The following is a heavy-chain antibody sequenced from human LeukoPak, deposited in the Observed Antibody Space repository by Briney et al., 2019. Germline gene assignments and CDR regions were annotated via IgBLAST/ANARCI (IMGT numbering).Heavy chain of an antibody. CDR2: ISYDGSNK. J-gene: IGHJ6*02. CDR3: ARDQGHIVATIYYYYGMDV. V-gene: IGHV3-30*03. D-gene: IGHD5-12*01. Sequence: AGGSLRLSCAASGFTFTSYGMHWVRQAPGKGLEWVAVISYDGSNKYYADSVKGRFTISRDNSKNTLYLQMNSLRAEDTAVYYCARDQGHIVATIYYYYGMDVWGQGTTVTVSS. CDR1: GFTFTSYG.